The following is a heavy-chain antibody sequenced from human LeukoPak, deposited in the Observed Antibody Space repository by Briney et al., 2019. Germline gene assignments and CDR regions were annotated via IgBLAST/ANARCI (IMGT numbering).Heavy chain of an antibody. V-gene: IGHV3-23*01. Sequence: GGSLRLSCAASGFTFSSYWMSWVRQAPGKGLEWVSAISGSGGSTYYADSVKGRFTISRDNSKNTLYLQMNSLRAEDTAVYYCAKDSEGTFKFDPWGQGTLVTVSS. J-gene: IGHJ5*02. CDR2: ISGSGGST. CDR1: GFTFSSYW. D-gene: IGHD2/OR15-2a*01. CDR3: AKDSEGTFKFDP.